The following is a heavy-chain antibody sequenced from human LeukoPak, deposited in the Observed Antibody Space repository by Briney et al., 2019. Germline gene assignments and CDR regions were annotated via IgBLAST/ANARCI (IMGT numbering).Heavy chain of an antibody. CDR3: ARCLLRELLGFDY. J-gene: IGHJ4*02. Sequence: VASVKVSCKTSGYTFAFTDNYIHWVRQAPGQGPEWMGWMNPNSGGANYAQNFQGRLTMTRDTSISTAYMELSRLTSDDTAVYYCARCLLRELLGFDYWGQGTLVTVSS. CDR1: GYTFAFTDNY. D-gene: IGHD3-16*01. CDR2: MNPNSGGA. V-gene: IGHV1-2*02.